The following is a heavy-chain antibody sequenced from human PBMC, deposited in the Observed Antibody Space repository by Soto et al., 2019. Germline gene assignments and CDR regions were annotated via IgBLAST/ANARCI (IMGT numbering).Heavy chain of an antibody. CDR2: ISAYNGNT. D-gene: IGHD2-15*01. J-gene: IGHJ6*02. V-gene: IGHV1-18*01. CDR3: ARDIIVVVAAMAYYYGMDV. CDR1: GYTFTSYG. Sequence: ASVKVSCKASGYTFTSYGISWVRQAPGQGLEWMGWISAYNGNTNYAQKLQGRVTMTTDTSTSTAYMELRSLRSDDTAVYYCARDIIVVVAAMAYYYGMDVWGQGTTVTVSS.